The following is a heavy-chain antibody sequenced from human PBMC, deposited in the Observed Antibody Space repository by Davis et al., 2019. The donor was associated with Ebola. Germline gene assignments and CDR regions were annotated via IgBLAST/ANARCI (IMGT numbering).Heavy chain of an antibody. D-gene: IGHD2-2*01. J-gene: IGHJ4*02. V-gene: IGHV3-48*02. CDR1: GFTFSNYK. CDR2: IGPSSVNI. CDR3: AREGTSEWYHWKDY. Sequence: GESLKISCAASGFTFSNYKMNWVRQAPGKGLEWVSYIGPSSVNIFYADSVKGRFTISRDDAKNSLFLQMNSLRDEDTAVYYCAREGTSEWYHWKDYWGQGTLVTGSS.